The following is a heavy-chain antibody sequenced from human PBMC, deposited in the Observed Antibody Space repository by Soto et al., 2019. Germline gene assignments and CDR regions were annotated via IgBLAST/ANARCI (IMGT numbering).Heavy chain of an antibody. CDR2: ISSSGSTI. J-gene: IGHJ4*02. CDR1: GFTFSSYE. D-gene: IGHD6-19*01. CDR3: ARGQYSSGGGYFDY. V-gene: IGHV3-48*03. Sequence: HPGGSLRLSCAASGFTFSSYEMNWVRQAPGKGLEWVSYISSSGSTIYYADSVKGRFTISRDNAKNSLYVKMNSLRAEDKAVSYLARGQYSSGGGYFDYWGQETLVTVSS.